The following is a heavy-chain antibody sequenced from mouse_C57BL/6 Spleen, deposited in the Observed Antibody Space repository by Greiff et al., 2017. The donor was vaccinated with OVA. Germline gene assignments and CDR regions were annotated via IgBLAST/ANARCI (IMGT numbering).Heavy chain of an antibody. Sequence: QVQLQQSGAELVRPGTSVKVSCKASGYAFTNYLIKWVKQRPGQGLEWIGVINPGSGGTNYNEKFKGKATLTADKSSSTAYMQLSSLTSEDSAVYFCASPLYDGYYGAFAYWGQGTLVTVSA. CDR1: GYAFTNYL. CDR3: ASPLYDGYYGAFAY. D-gene: IGHD2-3*01. J-gene: IGHJ3*01. CDR2: INPGSGGT. V-gene: IGHV1-54*01.